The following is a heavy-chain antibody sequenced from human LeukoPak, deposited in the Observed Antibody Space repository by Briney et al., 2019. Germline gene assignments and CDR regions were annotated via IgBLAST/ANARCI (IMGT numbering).Heavy chain of an antibody. J-gene: IGHJ6*04. CDR2: ISSSGSTI. Sequence: GGSLRLSCAASGFTFSSYEMNWVRQAPGKGLEWVSYISSSGSTIYYADSVKGRFTISRDNAKNSLYLQMNSLRAEDTAVYCCAELGITMIGGVWGKGTAVTISS. D-gene: IGHD3-10*02. V-gene: IGHV3-48*03. CDR3: AELGITMIGGV. CDR1: GFTFSSYE.